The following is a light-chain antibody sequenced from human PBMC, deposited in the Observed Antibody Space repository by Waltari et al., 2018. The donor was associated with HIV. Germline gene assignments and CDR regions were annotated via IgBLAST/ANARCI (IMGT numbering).Light chain of an antibody. Sequence: SYELTQPPSVSVSPGQTARITCSGDALPKQYAYWYQQKPGQAPVVVIYKDSERPSGIPERFSGSSSGRTGTLAISGGQAEDEADYYCQSADSSGPYRVFGGGTKLTVL. CDR3: QSADSSGPYRV. CDR2: KDS. J-gene: IGLJ3*02. CDR1: ALPKQY. V-gene: IGLV3-25*03.